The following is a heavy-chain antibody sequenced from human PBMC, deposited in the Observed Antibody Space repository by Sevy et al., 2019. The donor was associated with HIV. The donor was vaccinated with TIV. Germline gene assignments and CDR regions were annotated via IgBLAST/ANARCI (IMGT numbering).Heavy chain of an antibody. D-gene: IGHD2-15*01. CDR3: VRGPNCGVGGCQQISPYCLDV. V-gene: IGHV3-72*01. J-gene: IGHJ6*03. Sequence: GGSLRLSCAASGFTFSDHYVDWVRQAPGKGLEWVGRIRNRPNSYTTEYAASVKGRFTILRDDSRNSVYLQMNRLKTQDSAVYYGVRGPNCGVGGCQQISPYCLDVWGKGATVTVSS. CDR2: IRNRPNSYTT. CDR1: GFTFSDHY.